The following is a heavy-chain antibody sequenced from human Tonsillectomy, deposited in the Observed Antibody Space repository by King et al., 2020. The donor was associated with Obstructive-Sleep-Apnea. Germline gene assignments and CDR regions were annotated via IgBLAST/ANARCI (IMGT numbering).Heavy chain of an antibody. CDR1: GFIFSNYA. Sequence: VQLVESGGGVVQPGRSLRLSCAASGFIFSNYAMYWVRQAPGKGLEWVSVLSYDGSNEYYADSLEGRFFISRDNSENTVSLQMNSLRVEDTAIYFCARDKYVHYPLFCALDVWGQGTTVTVSS. J-gene: IGHJ6*02. V-gene: IGHV3-30*04. D-gene: IGHD4-17*01. CDR3: ARDKYVHYPLFCALDV. CDR2: LSYDGSNE.